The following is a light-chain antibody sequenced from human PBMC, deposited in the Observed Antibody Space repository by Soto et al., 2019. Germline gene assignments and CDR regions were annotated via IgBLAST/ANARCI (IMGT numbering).Light chain of an antibody. J-gene: IGKJ1*01. CDR3: MQALHTPWT. CDR1: QSLLHSNGYNY. Sequence: DIVMTQSTLSLPVTHGEPASISCRSSQSLLHSNGYNYLDWYLQKPGQSPQLLIYLGSNRASGVPDRFSGSGSGTDFTLKISRVEAADVGVYYFMQALHTPWTFGQGTKVEIK. V-gene: IGKV2-28*01. CDR2: LGS.